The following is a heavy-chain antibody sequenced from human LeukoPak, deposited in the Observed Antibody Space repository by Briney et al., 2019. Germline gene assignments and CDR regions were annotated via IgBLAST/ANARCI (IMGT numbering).Heavy chain of an antibody. D-gene: IGHD2-2*01. CDR3: ARSREYYQITAYYFDY. V-gene: IGHV3-21*01. CDR1: GFTFSSYA. Sequence: GGSLRLSCAASGFTFSSYAMHWVRQAPGKGLEWVSSISSSSSYIYYADSVKGRFTISRDNAKNSLYLQMNSLRAEDTAVYYCARSREYYQITAYYFDYWGQGTLVTVSS. CDR2: ISSSSSYI. J-gene: IGHJ4*02.